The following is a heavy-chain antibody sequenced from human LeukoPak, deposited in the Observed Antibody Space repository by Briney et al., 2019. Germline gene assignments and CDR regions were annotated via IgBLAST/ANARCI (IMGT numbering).Heavy chain of an antibody. D-gene: IGHD7-27*01. CDR1: GFIFDNYA. CDR3: AKDVSLTGDHADY. CDR2: INWDGGST. Sequence: GGSLRLSCAASGFIFDNYAMHWVRQVPGKGLEWVSLINWDGGSTYYIDSVKGRFSISRDNSKNSPYLQMNSLRPEDTALYYCAKDVSLTGDHADYWGQGTLVTVSS. V-gene: IGHV3-43D*03. J-gene: IGHJ4*02.